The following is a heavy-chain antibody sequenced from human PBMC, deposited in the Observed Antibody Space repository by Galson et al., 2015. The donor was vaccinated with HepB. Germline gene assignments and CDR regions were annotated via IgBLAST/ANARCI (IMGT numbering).Heavy chain of an antibody. CDR2: IKSKVNGEIK. V-gene: IGHV3-15*01. D-gene: IGHD1-26*01. J-gene: IGHJ4*02. CDR1: GFIFSNAW. Sequence: SLRLSCAASGFIFSNAWMSWVRQAPGKGLEWVGRIKSKVNGEIKDYAAHLRGRFSISRDDSRDTVYLQMNSLKTEDTAVYYCSTHWRQWELLTWGQGTPVTVSS. CDR3: STHWRQWELLT.